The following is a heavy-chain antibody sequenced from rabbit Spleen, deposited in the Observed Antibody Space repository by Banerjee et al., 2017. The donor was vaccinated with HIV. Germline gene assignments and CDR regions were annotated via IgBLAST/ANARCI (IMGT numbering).Heavy chain of an antibody. D-gene: IGHD4-1*01. CDR1: GFTLSSYYM. Sequence: QEQLKESGGGLVQPGGSLKLSCKASGFTLSSYYMNWVRQAPGKGLEWIGYIDPVFGITYYANWVNGRFSISKTSSTTVTLQMTSLTAADTATYFCARDLAGVIGWNFGLWGPGTLVTVS. J-gene: IGHJ4*01. V-gene: IGHV1S45*01. CDR3: ARDLAGVIGWNFGL. CDR2: IDPVFGIT.